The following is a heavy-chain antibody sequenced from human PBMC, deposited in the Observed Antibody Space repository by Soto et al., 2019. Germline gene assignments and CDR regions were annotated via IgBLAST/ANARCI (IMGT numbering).Heavy chain of an antibody. CDR1: GGSISSYY. CDR3: ARVGQLEGMN. Sequence: SETLSLTCTVSGGSISSYYWSWIRQPPGKGLEWIGYIYYSGSTNYNPSLKSRVTITVDTSKNQFSLKLSSATAADTAVYYCARVGQLEGMNWGQGTLVTVSS. V-gene: IGHV4-59*01. D-gene: IGHD6-6*01. J-gene: IGHJ4*02. CDR2: IYYSGST.